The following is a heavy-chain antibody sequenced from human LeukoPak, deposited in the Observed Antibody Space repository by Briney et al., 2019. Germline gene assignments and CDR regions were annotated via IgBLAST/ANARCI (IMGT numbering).Heavy chain of an antibody. CDR1: GGSISSYY. J-gene: IGHJ4*02. D-gene: IGHD6-13*01. CDR3: ARDGASAAAGTRNFDY. CDR2: IYYSGST. Sequence: PSETLSLTCTVSGGSISSYYWSWIRQPPGKGLEWIGYIYYSGSTNYNPSLKSRVTISVDTSKNQFSLKLSSVTAADTAVYYCARDGASAAAGTRNFDYWGQGTLVTVSS. V-gene: IGHV4-59*12.